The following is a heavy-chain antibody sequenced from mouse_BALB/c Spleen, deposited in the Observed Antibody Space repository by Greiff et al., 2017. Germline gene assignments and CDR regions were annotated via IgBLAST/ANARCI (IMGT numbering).Heavy chain of an antibody. J-gene: IGHJ2*01. Sequence: VQLQQSGAELVKPGASVKLSCTASGFNIKDIYMHWVKQRPEQGLEWIGRIDPANGNTKYDPKFQGKATITADTSSNTAYLQLSSLTSEDTAVYYCAPATVVRDYWGEGTTLTVSS. CDR2: IDPANGNT. V-gene: IGHV14-3*02. CDR1: GFNIKDIY. CDR3: APATVVRDY. D-gene: IGHD1-1*01.